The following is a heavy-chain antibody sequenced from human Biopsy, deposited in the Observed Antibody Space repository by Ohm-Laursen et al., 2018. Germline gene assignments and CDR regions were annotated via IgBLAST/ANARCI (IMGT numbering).Heavy chain of an antibody. Sequence: TLSLTCTVPGASISSAAYHWSWIRQLPGKGLEWIGYISHSGRTSYNPSLRSLVTISTDTSTNQFSLKVRSVTAADTAMYYCAGATSGTSLYDPWGQGILVTVSS. V-gene: IGHV4-31*01. D-gene: IGHD6-13*01. CDR1: GASISSAAYH. CDR3: AGATSGTSLYDP. J-gene: IGHJ5*02. CDR2: ISHSGRT.